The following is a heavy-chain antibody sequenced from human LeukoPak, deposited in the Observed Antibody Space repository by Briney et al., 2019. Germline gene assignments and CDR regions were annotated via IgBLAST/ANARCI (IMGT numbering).Heavy chain of an antibody. J-gene: IGHJ4*02. CDR2: INWNGGST. CDR1: GFTFDDYG. V-gene: IGHV3-20*04. CDR3: ARCYYGSGSYSYYFDY. D-gene: IGHD3-10*01. Sequence: PGGSLRLSCAASGFTFDDYGMSWVRQAPGKGLEWVSGINWNGGSTGYADSVKGRFTISRDNAKNPLYLQMNSLRAEDTALYYCARCYYGSGSYSYYFDYWGQGTLVTVSS.